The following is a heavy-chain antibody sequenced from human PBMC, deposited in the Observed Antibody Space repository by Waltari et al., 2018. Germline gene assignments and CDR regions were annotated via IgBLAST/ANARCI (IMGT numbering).Heavy chain of an antibody. CDR1: GYTFTGYY. J-gene: IGHJ5*02. CDR2: IIPIVGTA. CDR3: ARAFEGPYGSALS. Sequence: QVQLVQSGAEVKKPGASVKVSCKASGYTFTGYYMHWVRQAPGQGLEWMGGIIPIVGTANYAQKFQGRVTITTDESTSTAYMELSSLRAEDTAVYYCARAFEGPYGSALSWGQGTLVTVSS. V-gene: IGHV1-69*01. D-gene: IGHD3-10*01.